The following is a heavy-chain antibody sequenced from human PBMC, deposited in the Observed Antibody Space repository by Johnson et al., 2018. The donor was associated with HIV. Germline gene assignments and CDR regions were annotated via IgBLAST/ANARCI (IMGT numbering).Heavy chain of an antibody. J-gene: IGHJ3*02. D-gene: IGHD3-10*01. CDR2: IYSGGSI. Sequence: VQLVESGGGLIQPGGSLRLSCAASGFTVSSNYMTWVRQAPGKGLEWVSIIYSGGSIYYADSVKGRFTISRDNSKNTLYLQMNSLRAEDTAVYYCARVGRPGRPRDAVDIWGQGTMVTVSS. CDR1: GFTVSSNY. V-gene: IGHV3-53*01. CDR3: ARVGRPGRPRDAVDI.